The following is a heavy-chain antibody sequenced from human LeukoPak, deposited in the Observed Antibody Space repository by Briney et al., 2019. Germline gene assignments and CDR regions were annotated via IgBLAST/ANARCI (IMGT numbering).Heavy chain of an antibody. D-gene: IGHD5-24*01. CDR2: FDPEDGET. CDR1: GYTLTELS. V-gene: IGHV1-24*01. CDR3: ASGAVEMAEYDAFDI. J-gene: IGHJ3*02. Sequence: RWASVKISCKVSGYTLTELSMHWVRQAPGKGLEWMGGFDPEDGETIYAQKFQGRVTMTRDMSTSTVYMELSSLRSEDTAVYYCASGAVEMAEYDAFDIWGQGTMVTVSS.